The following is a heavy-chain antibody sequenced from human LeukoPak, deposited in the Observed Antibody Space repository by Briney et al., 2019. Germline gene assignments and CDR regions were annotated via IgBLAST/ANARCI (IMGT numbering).Heavy chain of an antibody. J-gene: IGHJ4*02. CDR2: IISSGGNT. CDR3: AKVSWTTAARDY. Sequence: PGGSLRLSCAASGFTFSYYDLSWVRQAPGKGLEWVSGIISSGGNTYYTDSVKGWFTISRDNSENTLYLQMNSLRAEDTAVYYCAKVSWTTAARDYWGQGTLVTVSS. CDR1: GFTFSYYD. D-gene: IGHD1-1*01. V-gene: IGHV3-23*01.